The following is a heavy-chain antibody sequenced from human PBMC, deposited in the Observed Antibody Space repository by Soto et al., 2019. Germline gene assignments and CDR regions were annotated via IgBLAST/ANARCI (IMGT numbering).Heavy chain of an antibody. J-gene: IGHJ3*02. Sequence: GGSLRLSCAASGFTFSSYAMSWVRQAPGKGLEWVSAISGSGGSTYYADSVKGRFTISRDNSKNTLYRQMNSLRAEDMAVYYCAKDQHYDFLSGYYAFDIWGQGTMVTVSS. D-gene: IGHD3-3*01. V-gene: IGHV3-23*01. CDR3: AKDQHYDFLSGYYAFDI. CDR2: ISGSGGST. CDR1: GFTFSSYA.